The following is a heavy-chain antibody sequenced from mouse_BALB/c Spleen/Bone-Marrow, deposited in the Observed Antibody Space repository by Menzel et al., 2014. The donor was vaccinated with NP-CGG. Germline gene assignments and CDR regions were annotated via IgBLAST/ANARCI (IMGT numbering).Heavy chain of an antibody. D-gene: IGHD6-5*01. CDR1: GYTFTSYW. J-gene: IGHJ2*01. CDR2: IYPSDSYT. CDR3: TRSYANYFDY. Sequence: QVQLQQSGAELVRPGASLELSCKASGYTFTSYWINWVKQRPGQGLEWIGNIYPSDSYTNYNQRFKDKATLTVDKSSSTAYMQLSSPTSEDSAVYYCTRSYANYFDYWGQGTTLTVSS. V-gene: IGHV1-69*02.